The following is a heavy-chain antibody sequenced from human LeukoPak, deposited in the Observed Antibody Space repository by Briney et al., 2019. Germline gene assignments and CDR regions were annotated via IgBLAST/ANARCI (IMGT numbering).Heavy chain of an antibody. V-gene: IGHV4-34*01. Sequence: SETLSLTCAVYGGSFSGYYWSWIRQPPGKGLEWIGEINHSGSTNYNPSLKSRVTISVDTSKNQFSLKLSSVTAADTAVYYCARGGRWLQISIFDYWGRGTLVTVSP. J-gene: IGHJ4*02. CDR3: ARGGRWLQISIFDY. D-gene: IGHD5-24*01. CDR2: INHSGST. CDR1: GGSFSGYY.